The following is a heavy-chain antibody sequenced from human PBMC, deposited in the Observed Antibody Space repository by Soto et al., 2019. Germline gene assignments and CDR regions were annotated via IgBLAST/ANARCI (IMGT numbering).Heavy chain of an antibody. V-gene: IGHV1-3*01. D-gene: IGHD5-12*01. CDR3: ARQNGYEYYFDY. Sequence: ASVKPSCKASGYTFTSYAMHCVRQAPGQRLEWMGWINAGNGNTKYSQKFQGRVTITRDTSASTAYMELSSLRSEDTAVYYCARQNGYEYYFDYWGQGTLVTVSS. J-gene: IGHJ4*02. CDR2: INAGNGNT. CDR1: GYTFTSYA.